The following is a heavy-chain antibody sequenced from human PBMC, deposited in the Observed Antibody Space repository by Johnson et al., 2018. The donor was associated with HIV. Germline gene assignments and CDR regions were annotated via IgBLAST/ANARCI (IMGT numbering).Heavy chain of an antibody. CDR3: AKDLFLNCSGGSCYWTDAFDI. D-gene: IGHD2-15*01. CDR1: GFTFSSYG. V-gene: IGHV3-30*02. J-gene: IGHJ3*02. CDR2: IRYDGSNK. Sequence: QVQLVESGGGLVQPGGSLRLSCAASGFTFSSYGMHCVRQAPGKGLAWVAFIRYDGSNKYYADSVKGRFTISRENSKHTLYLQMNSLRAEETAVYYCAKDLFLNCSGGSCYWTDAFDIWGQGTMVTVSS.